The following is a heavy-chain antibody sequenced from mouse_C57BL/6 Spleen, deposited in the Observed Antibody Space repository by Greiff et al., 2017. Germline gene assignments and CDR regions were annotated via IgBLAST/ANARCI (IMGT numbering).Heavy chain of an antibody. CDR2: IYPGNSDT. V-gene: IGHV1-5*01. CDR1: GYTFTSYW. CDR3: AAYYSPTGGVDY. J-gene: IGHJ4*01. Sequence: VQLQQSGTVLARPGASVKMSCKTSGYTFTSYWMHWVKQRPGQGLEWIGAIYPGNSDTSYNQKFKGKAKLTAVTSASTAYMELSSLTSEDSAVYYCAAYYSPTGGVDYWGQGTSVTVSS. D-gene: IGHD2-12*01.